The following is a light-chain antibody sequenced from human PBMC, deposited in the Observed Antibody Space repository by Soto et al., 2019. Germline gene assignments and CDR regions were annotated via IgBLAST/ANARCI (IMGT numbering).Light chain of an antibody. V-gene: IGLV2-23*02. CDR2: EVS. CDR3: CSYAGNSTFV. Sequence: QSALTQPASVSGSPGQSITISCTGTSSDVGSYNLVSWYQQHPGKAPKVMIYEVSRRPSGVSNRFSGSKSGNTASLTISGLQAEDEADYYCCSYAGNSTFVFGIGTKLTVL. J-gene: IGLJ1*01. CDR1: SSDVGSYNL.